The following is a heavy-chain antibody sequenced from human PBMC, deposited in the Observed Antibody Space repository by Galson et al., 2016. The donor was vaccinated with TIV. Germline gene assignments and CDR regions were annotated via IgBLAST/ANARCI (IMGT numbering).Heavy chain of an antibody. Sequence: SLRLACAASGFTLRDEGRKVGQQPTGKGPQAGAARTSSRKDSDDADTGKGRFSISRDNAKNSVYLQMDSLSVEDTAVYYCARGFYRLGYVGVYWGQGALVTVS. D-gene: IGHD3-16*01. J-gene: IGHJ4*02. V-gene: IGHV3-21*01. CDR3: ARGFYRLGYVGVY. CDR1: GFTLRDEG. CDR2: RTSSRKDS.